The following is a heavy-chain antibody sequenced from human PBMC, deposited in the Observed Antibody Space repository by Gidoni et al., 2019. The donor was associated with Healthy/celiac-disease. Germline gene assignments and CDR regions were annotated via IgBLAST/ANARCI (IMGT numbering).Heavy chain of an antibody. CDR2: INSKTDGGTT. V-gene: IGHV3-15*01. J-gene: IGHJ4*02. D-gene: IGHD3-3*01. CDR3: TTSYDFWSGYYTIDY. CDR1: GFTFSNAW. Sequence: EVQLVESGGGLVKPGGSLSLSCAAYGFTFSNAWMSWVRQAPGTGLDWVGRINSKTDGGTTDYAAPVKGRFTISRDDSKNTLYLQMNSLKTEDTAVYYCTTSYDFWSGYYTIDYWGQGTLVTVSS.